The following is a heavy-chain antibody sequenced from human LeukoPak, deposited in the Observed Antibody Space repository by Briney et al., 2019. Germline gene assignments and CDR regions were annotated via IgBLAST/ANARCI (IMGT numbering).Heavy chain of an antibody. J-gene: IGHJ4*02. CDR3: ARPLLEYSSSSGFNY. CDR1: GESFSGYY. Sequence: PSETLSLTCAVYGESFSGYYWTWIRQPPGKGLEWIGEINHSGSTNYNPSLKSRVTISVDTSKNQFSLKLSSVTAADTAVYYCARPLLEYSSSSGFNYWGQGTLVTVSS. CDR2: INHSGST. D-gene: IGHD6-6*01. V-gene: IGHV4-34*01.